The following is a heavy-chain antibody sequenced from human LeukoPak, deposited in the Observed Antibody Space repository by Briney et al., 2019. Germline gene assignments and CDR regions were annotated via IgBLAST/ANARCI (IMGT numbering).Heavy chain of an antibody. CDR3: ARDHYCSGGSCPRAYGMDV. D-gene: IGHD2-15*01. J-gene: IGHJ6*02. CDR1: GYTFTSYG. Sequence: ASVKVSCKASGYTFTSYGVSWVRQAPGQGLEWMGWISAHRGNTSYAQKLQGRVTMTTDTSTSTAYMELRSLRSDDTAVYYCARDHYCSGGSCPRAYGMDVWGQGTTVTVSS. CDR2: ISAHRGNT. V-gene: IGHV1-18*01.